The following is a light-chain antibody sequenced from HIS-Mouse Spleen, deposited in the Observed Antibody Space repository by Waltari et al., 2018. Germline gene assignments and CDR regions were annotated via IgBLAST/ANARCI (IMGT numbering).Light chain of an antibody. J-gene: IGLJ2*01. CDR3: SSYTSSSTRV. Sequence: QSITISCTGTSSDVGGYNYVSWYQQHPAKAPKLMIYADSNRPSGVSNRFSGSKSGNTPSLTISGLQAEDEADYYCSSYTSSSTRVFGGGTKLTVL. CDR1: SSDVGGYNY. CDR2: ADS. V-gene: IGLV2-14*01.